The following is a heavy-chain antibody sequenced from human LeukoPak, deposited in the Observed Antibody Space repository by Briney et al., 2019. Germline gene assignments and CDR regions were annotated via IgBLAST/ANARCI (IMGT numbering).Heavy chain of an antibody. D-gene: IGHD6-25*01. V-gene: IGHV3-23*01. J-gene: IGHJ4*02. CDR1: GFNFISYG. CDR3: AKDRRLASFDY. CDR2: ITGRGEST. Sequence: PGGSLRLSCAASGFNFISYGIHWVRQAPGKGLEWVSGITGRGESTYYADSVKGRFTISRDNSKNTLYLQMNSLRAGDTAIYYCAKDRRLASFDYGGQGTLVTVSS.